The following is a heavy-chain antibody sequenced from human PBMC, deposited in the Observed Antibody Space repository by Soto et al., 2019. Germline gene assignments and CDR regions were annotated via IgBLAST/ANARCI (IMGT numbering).Heavy chain of an antibody. CDR3: TRAQEVLPKY. CDR1: GYTFITYD. V-gene: IGHV1-8*01. J-gene: IGHJ1*01. D-gene: IGHD2-15*01. Sequence: QVQLVQSGAEVKKPGASVKVSCKASGYTFITYDINWVRQAPGQGLEWMGWMNPDTGGTGYAQRFQGIIIMTRNTSISTDYSELSSLTSEDTAVYFCTRAQEVLPKYWGQGTQVTVSS. CDR2: MNPDTGGT.